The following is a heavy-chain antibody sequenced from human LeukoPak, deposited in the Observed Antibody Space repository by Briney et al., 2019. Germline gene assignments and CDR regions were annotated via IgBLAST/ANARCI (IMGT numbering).Heavy chain of an antibody. CDR3: ARDTTTRTFYGMDV. CDR1: GGTFSSYA. CDR2: IIPIFGTA. V-gene: IGHV1-69*06. D-gene: IGHD1-14*01. J-gene: IGHJ6*04. Sequence: SVKVSCKASGGTFSSYAISWVRQAPGQGLEWMGGIIPIFGTANYAQKFQGRVTITSDRSTSTAYMELSSLRSGDTAIYYCARDTTTRTFYGMDVWGKGTTVTVSS.